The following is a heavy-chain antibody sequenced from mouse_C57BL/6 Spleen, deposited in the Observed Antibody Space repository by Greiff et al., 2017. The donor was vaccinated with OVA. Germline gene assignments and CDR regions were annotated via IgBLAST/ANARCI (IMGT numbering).Heavy chain of an antibody. J-gene: IGHJ4*01. CDR2: ISYDGSN. V-gene: IGHV3-6*01. CDR3: ARDPKIYDYDEGMDY. D-gene: IGHD2-4*01. Sequence: EESGPGLVKPSQSLSLTCSVTGYSITSGYYWNWIRQFPGNKLEWMGYISYDGSNNYNPSLKNRISITRDTSKNQFFLKLNSVTTEDTATYYCARDPKIYDYDEGMDYWGQGTSVTVSS. CDR1: GYSITSGYY.